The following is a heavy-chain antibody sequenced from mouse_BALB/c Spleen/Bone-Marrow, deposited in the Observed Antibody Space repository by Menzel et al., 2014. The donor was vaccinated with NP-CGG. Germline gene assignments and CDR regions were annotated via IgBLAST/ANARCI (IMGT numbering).Heavy chain of an antibody. CDR2: IYPGNVNT. J-gene: IGHJ3*01. CDR3: ARGGYDGAWFTY. D-gene: IGHD2-14*01. Sequence: QVQLQQSGPELVKPGASVRISCKASGYTFTSYYIHWVKQRPGQGLEWIGWIYPGNVNTKYNEKFKDKATLTADKSSSTAYMQLSSLTSEDSAVYFCARGGYDGAWFTYWGQGTLVTVSA. V-gene: IGHV1S56*01. CDR1: GYTFTSYY.